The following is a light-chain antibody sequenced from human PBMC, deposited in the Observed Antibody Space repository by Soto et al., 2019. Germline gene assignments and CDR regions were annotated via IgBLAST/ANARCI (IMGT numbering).Light chain of an antibody. J-gene: IGKJ5*01. CDR1: QGITNY. CDR3: QQYDSVFT. V-gene: IGKV1-33*01. CDR2: GAS. Sequence: DLQMTQNPASLSASVGDRVTITCQESQGITNYLNWYQQNPGKAPKLLIYGASNLVTGVPSRFSGSGSGTDFTFTISSLQAEEIATYFCQQYDSVFTFGQGTRLEIK.